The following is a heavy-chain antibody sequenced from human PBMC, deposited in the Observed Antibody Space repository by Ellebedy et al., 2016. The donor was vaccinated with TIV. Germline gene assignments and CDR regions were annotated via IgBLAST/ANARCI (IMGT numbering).Heavy chain of an antibody. CDR2: IYYSGST. CDR1: GGSISDYY. J-gene: IGHJ4*02. CDR3: AREYSSAEGFDY. Sequence: MPSETLSLTCTVSGGSISDYYLNWIRQSPGKGLEWIGYIYYSGSTNYNPSLKSRVTISVDTSKNQFSLKLSSVTAADTAVYYCAREYSSAEGFDYWGQGTLVTVSS. D-gene: IGHD6-25*01. V-gene: IGHV4-59*01.